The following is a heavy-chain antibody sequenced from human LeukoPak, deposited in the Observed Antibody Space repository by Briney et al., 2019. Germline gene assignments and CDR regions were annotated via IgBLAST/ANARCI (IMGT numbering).Heavy chain of an antibody. D-gene: IGHD4-23*01. CDR3: AKALYGGHDY. V-gene: IGHV3-23*01. Sequence: GGSLRLSCAASGFAFSSSAMSWVRQAPGKGLEWVSAISNNGGYTYYADSVQGRFTISRDNSKSTLCLQMNSLRAEDTAVYYCAKALYGGHDYWGQGTLVTVSS. CDR2: ISNNGGYT. J-gene: IGHJ4*02. CDR1: GFAFSSSA.